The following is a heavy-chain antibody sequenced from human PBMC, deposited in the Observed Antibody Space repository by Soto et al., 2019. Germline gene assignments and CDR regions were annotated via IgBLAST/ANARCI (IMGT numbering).Heavy chain of an antibody. CDR1: GGSISSGGYY. Sequence: PSETLSLTCTVSGGSISSGGYYWSWIRQHPGKGLEWIGYIYYSGSTYYNPSLKSRVTISVDTSKNQFSLKLSSVTAADTAVYYCARLPAAGPIDYWGQGTLVTVSS. J-gene: IGHJ4*02. V-gene: IGHV4-31*03. CDR3: ARLPAAGPIDY. D-gene: IGHD6-13*01. CDR2: IYYSGST.